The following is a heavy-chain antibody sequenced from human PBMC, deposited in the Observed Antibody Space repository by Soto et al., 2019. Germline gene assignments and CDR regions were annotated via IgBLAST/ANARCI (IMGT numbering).Heavy chain of an antibody. D-gene: IGHD3-3*01. CDR2: ISGSGGST. CDR3: AKDGQVLRFLEWPFPAPFDY. J-gene: IGHJ4*02. V-gene: IGHV3-23*01. Sequence: GGSLRLSCTASGFTFSSYAMSWVRQAPGKGLEWFSAISGSGGSTYYADSVKGRFTISRDNSKYTLYLQMNSLRAEDTAVYYCAKDGQVLRFLEWPFPAPFDYWGQGTLVTVSS. CDR1: GFTFSSYA.